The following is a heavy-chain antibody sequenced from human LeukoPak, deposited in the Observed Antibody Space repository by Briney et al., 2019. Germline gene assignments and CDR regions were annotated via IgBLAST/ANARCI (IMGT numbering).Heavy chain of an antibody. CDR3: ARDRHYDILTGNFEY. CDR2: ISTSSSNI. Sequence: GGSLRLSCAASGFTFSSYAMSWVRQAPGKGLEWVSSISTSSSNIYYVDSVKGRFTISRDNAKNSLYLQMNSLRAEDTAVYYCARDRHYDILTGNFEYWGQGTLVTVSS. CDR1: GFTFSSYA. J-gene: IGHJ4*02. D-gene: IGHD3-9*01. V-gene: IGHV3-21*01.